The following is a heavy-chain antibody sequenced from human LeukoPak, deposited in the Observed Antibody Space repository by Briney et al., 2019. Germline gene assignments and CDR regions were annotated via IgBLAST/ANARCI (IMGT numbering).Heavy chain of an antibody. CDR1: GGSISSGSYY. CDR2: IYTSGST. Sequence: SETLSLTCTVSGGSISSGSYYWSWIRQPAGKGLEWIGRIYTSGSTNYNPSLKSRVTISVDTSKNQFSLKLSSVTAADTAVYYCAREAVLMVRGPTRYFDYWGQGTLVTVSS. V-gene: IGHV4-61*02. D-gene: IGHD3-10*01. CDR3: AREAVLMVRGPTRYFDY. J-gene: IGHJ4*02.